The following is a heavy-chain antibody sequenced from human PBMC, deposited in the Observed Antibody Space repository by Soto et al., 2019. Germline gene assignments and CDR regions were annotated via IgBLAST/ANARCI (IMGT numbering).Heavy chain of an antibody. CDR3: AKYFNTGTSSTYDS. J-gene: IGHJ4*02. Sequence: PGGSMRLSCATSGFTFNTYVMAWVRKTPGKGLAWVSAILGTGDRVSYVDSVKGRCTISRDNSKNTLYLQMNSLRADDTAIYYCAKYFNTGTSSTYDSWGQGTLVTVSS. CDR1: GFTFNTYV. V-gene: IGHV3-23*01. CDR2: ILGTGDRV. D-gene: IGHD1-7*01.